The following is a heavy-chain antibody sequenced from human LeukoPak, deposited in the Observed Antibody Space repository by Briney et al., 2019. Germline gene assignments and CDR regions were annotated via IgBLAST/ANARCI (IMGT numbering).Heavy chain of an antibody. V-gene: IGHV1-18*01. Sequence: ASVKVSCKASGYTFTSYGISWVRQAPGQGLEWMGWINAYNGNTNYAQKLQGRVTMTTDTSTSTAYMELRSLRSDDTAVYYCARDGTYYYDSSGYPKLDYWGQGTLVTVSS. CDR3: ARDGTYYYDSSGYPKLDY. D-gene: IGHD3-22*01. CDR2: INAYNGNT. CDR1: GYTFTSYG. J-gene: IGHJ4*02.